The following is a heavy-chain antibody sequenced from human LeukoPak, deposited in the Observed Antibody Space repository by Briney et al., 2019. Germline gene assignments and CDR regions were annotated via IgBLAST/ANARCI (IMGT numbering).Heavy chain of an antibody. D-gene: IGHD1-26*01. CDR3: ANEFSGTYRYFDY. CDR2: IGSSTTNT. CDR1: GFTFSNYA. J-gene: IGHJ4*02. Sequence: GGSLRLSCAASGFTFSNYAMSWVRQAPGKGLEWVSSIGSSTTNTYYADSVMGRFTISRDNSKNTLYLQMNSLRVEDTAVYYCANEFSGTYRYFDYWGQGTLVTVSS. V-gene: IGHV3-23*01.